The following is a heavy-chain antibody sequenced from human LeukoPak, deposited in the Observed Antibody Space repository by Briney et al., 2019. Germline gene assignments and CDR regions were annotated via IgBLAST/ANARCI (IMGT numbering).Heavy chain of an antibody. V-gene: IGHV3-7*03. D-gene: IGHD5-24*01. CDR1: GFMFSSNW. CDR3: AKEGRSLQTY. Sequence: GGSLRLSCAASGFMFSSNWRSWVRLAPGKGLEWVANIKEDGTETYYVDSVKGRFTISRDNAKNSLYLQMNSLRVEDTAVYYCAKEGRSLQTYWGQGTLVTVSS. J-gene: IGHJ4*02. CDR2: IKEDGTET.